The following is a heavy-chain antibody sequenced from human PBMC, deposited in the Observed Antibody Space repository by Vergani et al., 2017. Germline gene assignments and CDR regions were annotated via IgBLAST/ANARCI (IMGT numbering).Heavy chain of an antibody. Sequence: EVQLVESGGGLVQPGGSLRLSCAASGFTFSKYWMTWVRQAPGKGLEWVANIKEDGSEKYYVDSVKGRFTISRDNAKNSLYLQMNSLRAEDTAVSYCASPTQMDSKGTRYYTDVWGKGTTVTVSS. V-gene: IGHV3-7*01. CDR3: ASPTQMDSKGTRYYTDV. CDR1: GFTFSKYW. CDR2: IKEDGSEK. J-gene: IGHJ6*03. D-gene: IGHD3-16*02.